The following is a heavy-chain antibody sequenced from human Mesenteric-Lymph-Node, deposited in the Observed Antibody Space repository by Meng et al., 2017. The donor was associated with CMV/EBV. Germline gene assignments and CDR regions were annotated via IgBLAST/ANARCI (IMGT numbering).Heavy chain of an antibody. D-gene: IGHD3-16*01. Sequence: SETLSLTCAVYGGSFSGYYWSWIRQPPGKGLEWIGEINHSGSTNYNPSLKSRVTISVDTSKNQFSLKLSSVTAADTAVYYCAREGSGWMGDSFDYWGQGTLVTVSS. J-gene: IGHJ4*02. CDR1: GGSFSGYY. CDR3: AREGSGWMGDSFDY. V-gene: IGHV4-34*01. CDR2: INHSGST.